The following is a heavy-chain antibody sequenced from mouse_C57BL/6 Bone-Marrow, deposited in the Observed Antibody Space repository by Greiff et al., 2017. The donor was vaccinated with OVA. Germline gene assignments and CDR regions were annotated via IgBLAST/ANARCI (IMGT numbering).Heavy chain of an antibody. J-gene: IGHJ1*03. CDR2: IDPSDSET. D-gene: IGHD1-1*01. CDR1: GYTFTSYW. CDR3: ARKDYGSSHWYFDV. Sequence: QVQLKQPGAELVRPGSSVKLSCKASGYTFTSYWMHWVKQRPIQGLEWIGNIDPSDSETHYNQTFKDKATLTVDKSSSTAYMQLSSLTSEDSAVYYCARKDYGSSHWYFDVWGTGTTVTVSS. V-gene: IGHV1-52*01.